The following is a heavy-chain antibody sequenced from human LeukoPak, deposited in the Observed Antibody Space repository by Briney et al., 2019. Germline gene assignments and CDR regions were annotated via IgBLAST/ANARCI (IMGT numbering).Heavy chain of an antibody. Sequence: PGGSLRLSCAASGFTVSSNYMSWVRQAPGKGLEWVSVIYSGGSTYYADSVKGRFTISRHNSKNTLYLQMKSLRAEDTAVYYCARGSLLWFGELTYGMDVWGQGTTVTVSS. CDR2: IYSGGST. D-gene: IGHD3-10*01. V-gene: IGHV3-53*04. J-gene: IGHJ6*02. CDR3: ARGSLLWFGELTYGMDV. CDR1: GFTVSSNY.